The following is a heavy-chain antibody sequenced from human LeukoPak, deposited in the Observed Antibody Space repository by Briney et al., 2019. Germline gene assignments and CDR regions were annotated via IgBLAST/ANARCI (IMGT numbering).Heavy chain of an antibody. V-gene: IGHV1-2*02. CDR1: GYIFSDYY. CDR2: INPKSGDT. D-gene: IGHD1-26*01. CDR3: ARDSSGGYASH. Sequence: ASVKVSCKTSGYIFSDYYVHWARQAPGQGLEWMGWINPKSGDTHSAQRFQGRVTMTRDTSVTAAYMEVTRLTSDDTAVYYCARDSSGGYASHWGQGTLVTVSS. J-gene: IGHJ4*02.